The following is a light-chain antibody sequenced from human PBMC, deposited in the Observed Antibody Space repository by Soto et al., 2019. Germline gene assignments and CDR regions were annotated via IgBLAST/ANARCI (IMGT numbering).Light chain of an antibody. CDR3: QQFSPPPPVYT. CDR1: QSVTGTY. J-gene: IGKJ2*01. CDR2: GAS. Sequence: EIVLTQSPSTLSLSPGERATLSCRASQSVTGTYLAWYQQRPGQAPRLLIYGASNRATGIPDRFSGSGSGTDFTLTISGLEPEDFAVYYCQQFSPPPPVYTFGQGTKLEIK. V-gene: IGKV3-20*01.